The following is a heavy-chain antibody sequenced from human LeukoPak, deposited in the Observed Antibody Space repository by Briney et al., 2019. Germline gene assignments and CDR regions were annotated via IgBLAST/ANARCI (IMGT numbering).Heavy chain of an antibody. CDR1: GYTFTGYH. V-gene: IGHV1-2*06. Sequence: ASVKVSCKASGYTFTGYHMHWVRLAPGQGLEWMGRITPNSGDTNYAQKFQGRVTMTRDTSISTAYMELSRLRSDDTAVYYCARVDYGDNEDYWGQGTLVTVSS. D-gene: IGHD4-17*01. CDR3: ARVDYGDNEDY. CDR2: ITPNSGDT. J-gene: IGHJ4*02.